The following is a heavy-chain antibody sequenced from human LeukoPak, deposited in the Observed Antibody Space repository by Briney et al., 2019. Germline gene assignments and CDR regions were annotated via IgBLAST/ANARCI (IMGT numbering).Heavy chain of an antibody. CDR2: INPNTGGT. D-gene: IGHD3-22*01. CDR1: GYTFTGYY. J-gene: IGHJ4*02. CDR3: ARDHNTYYHDSSGFTDN. V-gene: IGHV1-2*02. Sequence: ASVKVSCKASGYTFTGYYMHWVRQAPGQGLEWMGWINPNTGGTNYAQKFQGRVTMTRDTSISTAYMELSRLRSDDTAVYYCARDHNTYYHDSSGFTDNWGQGTLVTVSS.